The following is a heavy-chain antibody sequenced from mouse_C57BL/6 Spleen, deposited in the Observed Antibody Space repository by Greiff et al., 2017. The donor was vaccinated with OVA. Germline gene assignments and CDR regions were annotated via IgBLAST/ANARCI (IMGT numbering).Heavy chain of an antibody. CDR3: ARRGSYGSSGAWFAY. D-gene: IGHD1-1*01. Sequence: QVQLKQPGAELVKPGASVTMSCKASGYTFTSYWITWVKQRPGQGLEWIGDIYPGSGSTNYNEKFKSKATLTVDTPSSTAYMQLSSLTSEDSAVYYCARRGSYGSSGAWFAYWGQGTLVTVSA. J-gene: IGHJ3*01. V-gene: IGHV1-55*01. CDR2: IYPGSGST. CDR1: GYTFTSYW.